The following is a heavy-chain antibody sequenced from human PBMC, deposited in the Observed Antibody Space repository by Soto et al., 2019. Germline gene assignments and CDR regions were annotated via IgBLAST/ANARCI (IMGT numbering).Heavy chain of an antibody. CDR3: ARHLFVASQLWLFGY. Sequence: ASVKVSCKASGYTFTSYGISWVRQAPGQGLEWMGWISAYNGNTNYAQKLQGRVTMTTDTSTSTAYMELRSLRSDDTAVYYCARHLFVASQLWLFGYWGQGTLVTVSS. CDR2: ISAYNGNT. D-gene: IGHD5-18*01. V-gene: IGHV1-18*01. J-gene: IGHJ4*02. CDR1: GYTFTSYG.